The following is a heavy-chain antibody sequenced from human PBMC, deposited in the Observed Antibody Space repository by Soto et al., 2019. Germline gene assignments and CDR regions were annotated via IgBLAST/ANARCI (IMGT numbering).Heavy chain of an antibody. J-gene: IGHJ6*02. V-gene: IGHV3-21*01. CDR2: ISSSSSYI. Sequence: PGGSLRLSCAASGFTFSSYSMSWVRQAPGKGLEWVSSISSSSSYIYYADSVKGRFTISRDNAKNSLYLQMNSLRAEDTAVYYCATFMRKEYYDFLSGYQSVYYYYGMDVWGQGTTVTVSS. CDR1: GFTFSSYS. CDR3: ATFMRKEYYDFLSGYQSVYYYYGMDV. D-gene: IGHD3-3*01.